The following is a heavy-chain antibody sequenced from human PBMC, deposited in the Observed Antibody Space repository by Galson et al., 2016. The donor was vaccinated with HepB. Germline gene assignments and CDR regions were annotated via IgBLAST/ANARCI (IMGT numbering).Heavy chain of an antibody. Sequence: CAISWDSVSSNSAAWSWIRQSPSRGLEWLGRTLYRSRWSSDYAVSVGSRVTINPDTSKNQFSLQLTSVTPEDTAVYYCARGWGTFDVWGQGALVTVSS. J-gene: IGHJ3*01. D-gene: IGHD1-26*01. CDR2: TLYRSRWSS. CDR1: WDSVSSNSAA. V-gene: IGHV6-1*01. CDR3: ARGWGTFDV.